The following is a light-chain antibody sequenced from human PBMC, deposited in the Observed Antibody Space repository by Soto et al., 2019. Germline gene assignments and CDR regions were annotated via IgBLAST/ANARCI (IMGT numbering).Light chain of an antibody. CDR2: LGS. V-gene: IGKV2-28*01. Sequence: DIVMTQSPLSLPVTPGEPASISCRSSQSLLHSNGYNYLDWYLQKPGQSPQLLIFLGSSRASGVPVRFSGSGSGTDFTLKISRVEAEDVGVYYCMQALEGITFGQGTRLEIK. CDR1: QSLLHSNGYNY. J-gene: IGKJ5*01. CDR3: MQALEGIT.